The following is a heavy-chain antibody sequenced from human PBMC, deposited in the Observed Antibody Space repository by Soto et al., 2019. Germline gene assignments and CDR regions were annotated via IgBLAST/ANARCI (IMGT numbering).Heavy chain of an antibody. V-gene: IGHV4-59*01. CDR1: GGSISSYY. Sequence: SETLSLTCTVSGGSISSYYWSWIRQPPGKGLEWIGYIYYSGSTNYNPSLKSRVTISVDTSKNQFSLKLSSVTAADTAVYYCARAEQLVPSLFDYWGQGTLVTVSS. CDR3: ARAEQLVPSLFDY. J-gene: IGHJ4*02. D-gene: IGHD6-13*01. CDR2: IYYSGST.